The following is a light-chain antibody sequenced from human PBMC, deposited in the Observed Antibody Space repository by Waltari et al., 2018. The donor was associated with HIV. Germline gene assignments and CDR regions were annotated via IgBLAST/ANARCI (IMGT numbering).Light chain of an antibody. Sequence: QSVLTQPPSVSGAPGQRVTISCTGGSTTSGAGYHVNWDQQIPGTAPKPLISGNKNRPSGVPDRFSASKSGTSASLAITGLQAEDEADYFCQYYDRSLSASVVFGGGTKLTVL. J-gene: IGLJ2*01. V-gene: IGLV1-40*01. CDR3: QYYDRSLSASVV. CDR1: STTSGAGYH. CDR2: GNK.